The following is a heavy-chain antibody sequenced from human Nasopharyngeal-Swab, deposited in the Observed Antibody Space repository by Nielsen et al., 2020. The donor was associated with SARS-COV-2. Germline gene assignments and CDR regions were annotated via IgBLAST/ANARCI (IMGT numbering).Heavy chain of an antibody. CDR3: ARGGNSSWYYYYYGMDV. V-gene: IGHV4-34*01. CDR2: INHSGST. D-gene: IGHD6-13*01. J-gene: IGHJ6*02. CDR1: GGSFSGYY. Sequence: SETLSLTCAVYGGSFSGYYWSWIRQPPGKGLEWIGEINHSGSTNYNPSLKSRVTISVDTSKNQFSLKLSSVTAADTAVYYCARGGNSSWYYYYYGMDVWGQGTTVTVSS.